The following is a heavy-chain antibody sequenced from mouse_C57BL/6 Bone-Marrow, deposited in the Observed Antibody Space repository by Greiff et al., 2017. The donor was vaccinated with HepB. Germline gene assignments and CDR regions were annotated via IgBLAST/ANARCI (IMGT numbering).Heavy chain of an antibody. CDR3: ARPDGFLYYFDY. CDR2: IYPRSGNT. CDR1: GYTFTSYG. Sequence: VQLQRSGAELARPGASVKLSCKASGYTFTSYGISWVKQRTGQGLEWIGEIYPRSGNTYYNEKFKGKATLTADKSSSTAYMELRSLTSEDSAVYFCARPDGFLYYFDYWGQGTTLTVSS. D-gene: IGHD2-3*01. J-gene: IGHJ2*01. V-gene: IGHV1-81*01.